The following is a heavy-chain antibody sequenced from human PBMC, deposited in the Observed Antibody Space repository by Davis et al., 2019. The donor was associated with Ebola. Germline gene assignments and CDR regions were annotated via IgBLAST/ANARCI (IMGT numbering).Heavy chain of an antibody. D-gene: IGHD3-16*01. V-gene: IGHV3-73*01. CDR1: GFTFSGSA. CDR3: TRRGSTQTPNDY. J-gene: IGHJ4*02. CDR2: IRSKANSYAT. Sequence: PGGSLRLSCAASGFTFSGSAMHWARQASGKGLEWVGRIRSKANSYATAYAASVKGRFTISRDDSKNTAYLQMNSLKTEDTAVYYCTRRGSTQTPNDYWGQGTLVTVSS.